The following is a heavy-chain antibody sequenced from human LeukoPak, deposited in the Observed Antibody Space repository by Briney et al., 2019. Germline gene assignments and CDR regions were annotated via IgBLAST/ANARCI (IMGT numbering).Heavy chain of an antibody. J-gene: IGHJ4*02. CDR3: ARNTYYYDRSSHTDY. CDR2: IISSSSYI. CDR1: GFTFSSYS. Sequence: PGGSLILSCAASGFTFSSYSMNWVRRSRGQALEWVSSIISSSSYIYYADSVKGRFTITRDHAKNSLYLKMNSLRAEDTAVYYCARNTYYYDRSSHTDYWGQGTLVTVSS. V-gene: IGHV3-21*01. D-gene: IGHD3-22*01.